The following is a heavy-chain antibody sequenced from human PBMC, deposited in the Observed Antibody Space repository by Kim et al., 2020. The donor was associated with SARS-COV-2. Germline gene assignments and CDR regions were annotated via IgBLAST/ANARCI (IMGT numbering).Heavy chain of an antibody. J-gene: IGHJ6*02. CDR1: GGSISSGGYY. Sequence: SETLSLTCTVSGGSISSGGYYWSWIRQHPGKGLEWIGYIYYSGSTYYNPSLKSRVTISVDTSKNQFSLKLSSVTAADTAVYYCARASHENLWYRYYYYYYGMDVWGQGTTVTVSS. CDR2: IYYSGST. D-gene: IGHD3-10*01. V-gene: IGHV4-31*03. CDR3: ARASHENLWYRYYYYYYGMDV.